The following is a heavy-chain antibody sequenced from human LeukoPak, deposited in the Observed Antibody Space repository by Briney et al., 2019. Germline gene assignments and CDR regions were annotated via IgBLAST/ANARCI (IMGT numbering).Heavy chain of an antibody. D-gene: IGHD6-13*01. J-gene: IGHJ4*02. CDR1: GFTFSSYE. V-gene: IGHV3-48*03. CDR2: IRSSGSTI. Sequence: GGSLRLSCAASGFTFSSYEMNWVRQAPGKGLEWVSYIRSSGSTIYYADSVKGRFTISRDNAKNSLYLQMNSLRAEDTAVYYCARDAGIAAAGPSYDYWGQGTLVTVSS. CDR3: ARDAGIAAAGPSYDY.